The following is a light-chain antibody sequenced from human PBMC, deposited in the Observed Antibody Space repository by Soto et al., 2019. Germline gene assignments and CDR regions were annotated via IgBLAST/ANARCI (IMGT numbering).Light chain of an antibody. J-gene: IGKJ1*01. Sequence: DIQMTQSPSSLSASVGDRVTITCRASQDISNYLAWYQQKVGKVPKLLINDASTLQSGVPPRFSGSGSGTDFTLTIRSLQPEDVATYYCQKYDSPPRTFGQGTKVEI. CDR2: DAS. CDR3: QKYDSPPRT. V-gene: IGKV1-27*01. CDR1: QDISNY.